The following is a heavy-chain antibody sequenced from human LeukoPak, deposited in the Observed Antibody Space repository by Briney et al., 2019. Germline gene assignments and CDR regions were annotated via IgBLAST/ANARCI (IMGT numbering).Heavy chain of an antibody. Sequence: SESLSLTCTVSGGSISSSSYYWGWIRQPPGKGLEWFGRMDPSESTYYNPSVKSRVPISVVTSKNQFSLMLSSVTAADTAVYYCARRGGYYDSSGYYYPPIDYWGKGTVVSVSS. CDR2: MDPSEST. CDR1: GGSISSSSYY. D-gene: IGHD3-22*01. V-gene: IGHV4-39*01. J-gene: IGHJ4*02. CDR3: ARRGGYYDSSGYYYPPIDY.